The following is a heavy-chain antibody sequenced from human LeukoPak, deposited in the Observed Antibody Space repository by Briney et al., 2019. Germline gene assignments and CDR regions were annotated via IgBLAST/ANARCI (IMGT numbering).Heavy chain of an antibody. Sequence: GGSLRLSCAASGFTFSSYSMNWVRQAPGKGLEWVSSISSSSSYIYYADSVKGRFTISRDNAKNSLYLQMNSLRAEDTAVYYCAKLAPYYYYGMDVWGQGTTVTVSS. D-gene: IGHD1-26*01. J-gene: IGHJ6*02. CDR1: GFTFSSYS. CDR2: ISSSSSYI. V-gene: IGHV3-21*01. CDR3: AKLAPYYYYGMDV.